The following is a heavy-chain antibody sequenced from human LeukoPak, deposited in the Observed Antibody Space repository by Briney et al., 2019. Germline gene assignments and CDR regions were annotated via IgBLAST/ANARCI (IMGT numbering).Heavy chain of an antibody. Sequence: SETLSLTCAVSGGSFSGYYWSWIRQPPGKGLEWIGEINHSGSTNYMASLESRVTLSVDTSKNQFSLNMNSVTAADTAVYYCARHRKRSGGYFGSGHDGFDIWGQGTMVTVSS. CDR1: GGSFSGYY. V-gene: IGHV4-34*01. CDR3: ARHRKRSGGYFGSGHDGFDI. J-gene: IGHJ3*02. CDR2: INHSGST. D-gene: IGHD3-22*01.